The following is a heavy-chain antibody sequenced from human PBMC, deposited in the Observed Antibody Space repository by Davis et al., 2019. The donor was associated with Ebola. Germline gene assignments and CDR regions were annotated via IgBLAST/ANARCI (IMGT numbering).Heavy chain of an antibody. V-gene: IGHV3-9*01. D-gene: IGHD3-22*01. CDR3: ARHLYHTSGRDAFDI. Sequence: SLKISCAASGFRFDEYVMHWVRQAPGRGLEWVSSISWNSVTTDYGDSVKGRFTISRDNAKNSLYLQMNSLRAEDTAVYYCARHLYHTSGRDAFDIWDQGTMVTVSS. J-gene: IGHJ3*02. CDR2: ISWNSVTT. CDR1: GFRFDEYV.